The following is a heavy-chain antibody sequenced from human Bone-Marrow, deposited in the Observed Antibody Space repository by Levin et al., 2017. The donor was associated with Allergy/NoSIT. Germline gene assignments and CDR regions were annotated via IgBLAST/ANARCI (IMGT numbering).Heavy chain of an antibody. CDR2: IYYSGST. D-gene: IGHD3-10*01. CDR3: ARLDGGFGELLFFDY. J-gene: IGHJ4*02. CDR1: GGSISSGGYY. Sequence: SETLSLTCTVSGGSISSGGYYWSWIRQHPGKGLEWIGYIYYSGSTYYNPSLKSRVTISVDTSKNQFSLKLSSVTAADTAVYYCARLDGGFGELLFFDYWGQGTLVTVSS. V-gene: IGHV4-31*03.